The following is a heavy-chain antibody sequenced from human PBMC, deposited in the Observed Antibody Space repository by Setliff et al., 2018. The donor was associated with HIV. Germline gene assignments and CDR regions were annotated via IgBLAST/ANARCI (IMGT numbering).Heavy chain of an antibody. CDR1: SGSLSGYY. V-gene: IGHV4-59*10. CDR3: ARGSYTVRIDY. J-gene: IGHJ4*02. Sequence: SETLSLTCAVYSGSLSGYYWSWIRQPAGKGLEWIGRIYSNGRTTHNPSLKSRVTISRDTSENQFSLRLSSVTAADTAVYYCARGSYTVRIDYWGQGTRVTVSS. CDR2: IYSNGRT. D-gene: IGHD3-10*01.